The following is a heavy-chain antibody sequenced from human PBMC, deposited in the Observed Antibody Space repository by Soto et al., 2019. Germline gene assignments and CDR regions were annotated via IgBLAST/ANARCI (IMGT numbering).Heavy chain of an antibody. J-gene: IGHJ6*02. V-gene: IGHV3-11*01. Sequence: QVQLVESGGGLVKPGGSLRLSCAASGFTFSDYYMSWIRQAPGKGLEWVSYISSSGSTIYYADSGKGRFTISRDNAKNSLYLQMNSLSAEDTAVYYCARDRGTGTTPYYYYYGMDVWGQGTTVTVSS. CDR2: ISSSGSTI. CDR1: GFTFSDYY. D-gene: IGHD1-1*01. CDR3: ARDRGTGTTPYYYYYGMDV.